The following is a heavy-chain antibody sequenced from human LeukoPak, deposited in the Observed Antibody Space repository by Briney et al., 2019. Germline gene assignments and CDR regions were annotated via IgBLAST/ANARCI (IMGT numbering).Heavy chain of an antibody. CDR3: ARGSYYYDIDY. J-gene: IGHJ4*02. D-gene: IGHD3-22*01. CDR2: IYHSGST. CDR1: GGSISSSNW. Sequence: PSETLSLTCAVSGGSISSSNWWSWVRQPPGKGLEWIGEIYHSGSTNYNPSPKSRVTISVGTSKNQFSLKLSSVTAADTAVYYCARGSYYYDIDYWGQGTLVTVSS. V-gene: IGHV4-4*02.